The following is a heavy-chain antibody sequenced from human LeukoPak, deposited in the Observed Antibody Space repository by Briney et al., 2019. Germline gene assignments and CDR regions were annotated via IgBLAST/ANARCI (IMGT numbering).Heavy chain of an antibody. J-gene: IGHJ4*02. CDR3: ARDTYYFDRSGYYPFDY. D-gene: IGHD3-22*01. Sequence: PSETLSLTCAVYGESFSGYYWSWIRQPPGKGLEWIGEINHSGSTNYNPSLKSRVTISVDTSKNQFSLKLSSVTAADTAVYYCARDTYYFDRSGYYPFDYWGQGTLVTVSS. CDR2: INHSGST. V-gene: IGHV4-34*01. CDR1: GESFSGYY.